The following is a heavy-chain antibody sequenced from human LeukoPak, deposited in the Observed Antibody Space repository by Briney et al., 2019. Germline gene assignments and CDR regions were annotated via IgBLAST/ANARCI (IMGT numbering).Heavy chain of an antibody. Sequence: GGSLRLSCAASGFTFSDAWMSWVRQAPGKGLEWVGRIKSKTDGGTTDYAAPVKGRFTISRDDSKNTLYLQMNSLRAEDTAVYYCARERSKYTMISNPTDAFDIWGQGTMVTVSS. CDR1: GFTFSDAW. CDR3: ARERSKYTMISNPTDAFDI. V-gene: IGHV3-15*01. CDR2: IKSKTDGGTT. D-gene: IGHD3-22*01. J-gene: IGHJ3*02.